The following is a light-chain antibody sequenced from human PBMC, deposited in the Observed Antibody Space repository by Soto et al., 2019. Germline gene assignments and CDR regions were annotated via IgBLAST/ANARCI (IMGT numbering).Light chain of an antibody. CDR1: QSVSSSY. Sequence: EIVLTQSPGTLSLSPGERATLSCRASQSVSSSYLAWYQQKPGQAPRLLIYGAACRATGIPDRFSGSGSGTDFALTISRLEPEDFAVYYCHQYGSSPLCTFGQGTKLEIK. CDR2: GAA. J-gene: IGKJ2*02. CDR3: HQYGSSPLCT. V-gene: IGKV3-20*01.